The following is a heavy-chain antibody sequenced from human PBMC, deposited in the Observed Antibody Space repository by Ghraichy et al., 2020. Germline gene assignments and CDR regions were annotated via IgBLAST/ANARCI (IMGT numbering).Heavy chain of an antibody. Sequence: SETLSLTCTVSGGYMNSYYWTWIRQSPGKGLEWIGHIYYSGSTSYNPSVKSRVTMSVDASKRQFFLRLTSVTAADTAVYYCARGRCSRGDCGASDSWGQGTQVTVSS. CDR1: GGYMNSYY. CDR2: IYYSGST. D-gene: IGHD2-21*02. CDR3: ARGRCSRGDCGASDS. V-gene: IGHV4-59*01. J-gene: IGHJ5*01.